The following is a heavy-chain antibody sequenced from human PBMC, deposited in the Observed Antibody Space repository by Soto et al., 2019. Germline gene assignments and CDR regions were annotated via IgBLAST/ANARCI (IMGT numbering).Heavy chain of an antibody. V-gene: IGHV4-59*01. Sequence: WETLSLTCTVSGGSISSYYWSWIRQPPGKGLEWIGYIYYSGSTNYNPSLKSRVTISVDTSKNQFSLKLSSVTAADTAVYYCARVTVIATLYGMDVWGQGTTVTVSS. CDR2: IYYSGST. CDR1: GGSISSYY. J-gene: IGHJ6*02. D-gene: IGHD4-17*01. CDR3: ARVTVIATLYGMDV.